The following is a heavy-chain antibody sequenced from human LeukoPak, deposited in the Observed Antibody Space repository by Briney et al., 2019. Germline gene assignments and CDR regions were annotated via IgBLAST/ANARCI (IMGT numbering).Heavy chain of an antibody. CDR3: ARDGVRQWLVHPMDY. CDR1: GFMFSKYW. V-gene: IGHV3-7*01. Sequence: PGGSLRLSCLASGFMFSKYWMNWVRQAPGKGLQWVASMNPDGSEKYCEDSVKGRFTISRDNAKNSLYLDMNSLRAEDTAVYYCARDGVRQWLVHPMDYWGQGTLVTVSS. CDR2: MNPDGSEK. D-gene: IGHD6-19*01. J-gene: IGHJ4*02.